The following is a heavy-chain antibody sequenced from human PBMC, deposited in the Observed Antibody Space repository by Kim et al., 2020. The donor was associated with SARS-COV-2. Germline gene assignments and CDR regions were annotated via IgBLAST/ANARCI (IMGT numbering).Heavy chain of an antibody. CDR3: ANDPYYYDSSGYYH. V-gene: IGHV3-33*06. CDR2: IWYDGSNK. Sequence: GGSLRLSCAASGFTFSSYGMHWVRQAPGKGLEWVAVIWYDGSNKYYADSVKGRFTISRDNSKNTLYLQMNSLRAEDTAVYYCANDPYYYDSSGYYHWGQGTLVTVSS. CDR1: GFTFSSYG. J-gene: IGHJ5*02. D-gene: IGHD3-22*01.